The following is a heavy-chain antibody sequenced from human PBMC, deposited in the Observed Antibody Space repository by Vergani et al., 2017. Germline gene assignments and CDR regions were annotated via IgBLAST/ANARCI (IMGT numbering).Heavy chain of an antibody. J-gene: IGHJ1*01. CDR1: GGSISSSSYY. Sequence: QLQLQESGPGLVKPSETLSLTCTVSGGSISSSSYYWGWIRQPPGKGLEWIGSIYYSGSTYYNLSLKSRVTISVDTSKNQFSLKLSSVTAADTAVYYCARALTTGSLYFQHWGQGTLVTVSS. CDR2: IYYSGST. CDR3: ARALTTGSLYFQH. D-gene: IGHD2/OR15-2a*01. V-gene: IGHV4-39*07.